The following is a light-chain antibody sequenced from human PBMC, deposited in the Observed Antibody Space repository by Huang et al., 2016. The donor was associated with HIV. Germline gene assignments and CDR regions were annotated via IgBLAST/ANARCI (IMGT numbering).Light chain of an antibody. V-gene: IGKV3-15*01. Sequence: EIVMTQSPATLCVSPGERVTLSCRANRSVSTNLAWYQQRPGQAPRLLIYGSSTSAPGIPARFSGSGSGTDFSLTISSLQSEDFALYYCHQYNNWLLSFGGGTRVDI. CDR2: GSS. J-gene: IGKJ4*01. CDR3: HQYNNWLLS. CDR1: RSVSTN.